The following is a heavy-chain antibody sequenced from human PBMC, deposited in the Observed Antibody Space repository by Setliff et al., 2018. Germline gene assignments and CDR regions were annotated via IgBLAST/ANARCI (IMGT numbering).Heavy chain of an antibody. CDR1: GGSVNSGYDN. CDR2: INRRGST. J-gene: IGHJ5*02. CDR3: AICRYQVPYNH. Sequence: SETLSLTCTVSGGSVNSGYDNWNWLRQPAGKGLEWIGHINRRGSTNFSPSLKSRVTISLDTSKNQFSLNLTSVTAADTAVYYCAICRYQVPYNHWGQGSLVTVSS. D-gene: IGHD2-2*01. V-gene: IGHV4-61*09.